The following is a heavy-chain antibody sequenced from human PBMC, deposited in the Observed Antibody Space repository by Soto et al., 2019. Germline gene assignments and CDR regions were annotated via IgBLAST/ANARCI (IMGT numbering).Heavy chain of an antibody. CDR1: GGTFSSYA. V-gene: IGHV1-69*06. Sequence: QVQLVQSGAEVKKPGSSVKVSCKASGGTFSSYAISWVRQAPGQGLEWMGGIIPIFGTANYAQKFQGRVTITADKSTSTAYMELSILRSEDTSVYYCARATGYSSGWYGSDYYYGMDVWGQGTTVTVSS. CDR2: IIPIFGTA. D-gene: IGHD6-19*01. CDR3: ARATGYSSGWYGSDYYYGMDV. J-gene: IGHJ6*02.